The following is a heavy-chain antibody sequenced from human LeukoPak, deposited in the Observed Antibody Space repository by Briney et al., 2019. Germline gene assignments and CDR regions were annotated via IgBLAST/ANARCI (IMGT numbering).Heavy chain of an antibody. J-gene: IGHJ2*01. CDR3: AKDRTVGASYWYFDL. D-gene: IGHD1-26*01. V-gene: IGHV3-23*01. CDR2: ISSSGSGGNT. Sequence: GGSLRISCVASGVTLSNYAMSWARQAPGKGLEWVSGISSSGSGGNTYYADSVKGRFTISRDSSRNTLFLHMNTLRAEDTAIYYCAKDRTVGASYWYFDLWGRGTLVTVSS. CDR1: GVTLSNYA.